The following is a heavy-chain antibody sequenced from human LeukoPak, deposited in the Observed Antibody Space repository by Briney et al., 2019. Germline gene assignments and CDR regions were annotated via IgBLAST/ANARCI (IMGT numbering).Heavy chain of an antibody. J-gene: IGHJ4*02. D-gene: IGHD3-16*02. V-gene: IGHV4-39*07. CDR2: IYYSGST. CDR3: ARDLTFAGPVVVRVGY. Sequence: SETLSLTCTVSGGSISSSSYYWGWIRQPPGKGLEWIGSIYYSGSTYYNPSLKSRVTISVDTSNNQFSLKLSSVTAADTAVYYCARDLTFAGPVVVRVGYWGQGTLVTVSS. CDR1: GGSISSSSYY.